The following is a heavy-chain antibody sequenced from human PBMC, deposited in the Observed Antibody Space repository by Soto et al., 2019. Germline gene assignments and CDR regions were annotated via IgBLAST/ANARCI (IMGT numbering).Heavy chain of an antibody. CDR1: GGSISSYY. J-gene: IGHJ4*02. V-gene: IGHV4-59*01. Sequence: SSETLSLTCTVSGGSISSYYWSWIRQPPGKGLEWIGYIYYSGSTNYNPSLKSRVTISVDTSKNQFSLKLSSVTAADTAVYYCARGIAARPPYFDYWGQGTLVTVSS. CDR2: IYYSGST. D-gene: IGHD6-6*01. CDR3: ARGIAARPPYFDY.